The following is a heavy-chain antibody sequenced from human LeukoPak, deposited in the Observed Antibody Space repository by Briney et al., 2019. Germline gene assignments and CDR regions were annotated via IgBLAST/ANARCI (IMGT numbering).Heavy chain of an antibody. J-gene: IGHJ3*02. Sequence: GGSLRLSCAASGFTFSSYAMHWVRQAPGKGMEWVAVISYDGSNKYYADSVKGRFTISRDNSKNTLYLQMNSLRAEDTAVYYCARGRLRDDAFDIWGQGTMVTVSS. D-gene: IGHD4-17*01. CDR1: GFTFSSYA. V-gene: IGHV3-30-3*01. CDR2: ISYDGSNK. CDR3: ARGRLRDDAFDI.